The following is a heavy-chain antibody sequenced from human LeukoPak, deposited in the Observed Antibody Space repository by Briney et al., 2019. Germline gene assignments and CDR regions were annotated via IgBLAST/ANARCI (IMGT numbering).Heavy chain of an antibody. CDR1: GFTFRTYD. J-gene: IGHJ4*02. CDR2: ISGSGYGT. Sequence: GESLRLSCAASGFTFRTYDMSWVRQAPGKGLEWVSRISGSGYGTYYADSVKGRFTIFRDNSKNTLYLQMNSLRAEDTAVYYCAKEGRTKEMGYCSGGSCYDLDYWGQGTLVTVSS. D-gene: IGHD2-15*01. CDR3: AKEGRTKEMGYCSGGSCYDLDY. V-gene: IGHV3-23*01.